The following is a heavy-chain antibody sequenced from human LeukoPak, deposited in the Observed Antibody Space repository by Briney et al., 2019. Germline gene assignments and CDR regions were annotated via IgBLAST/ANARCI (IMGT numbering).Heavy chain of an antibody. CDR1: GFTFSSYS. Sequence: GGSLRLSCAASGFTFSSYSMNWVRQAPGKGLEWVSFISSSSSYIYYADSVKGRFTISRDNAKNSLYLQMNSLRAEDTAVYYCASIAVAGTGYWGQGTLVTVSS. D-gene: IGHD6-19*01. J-gene: IGHJ4*02. V-gene: IGHV3-21*01. CDR3: ASIAVAGTGY. CDR2: ISSSSSYI.